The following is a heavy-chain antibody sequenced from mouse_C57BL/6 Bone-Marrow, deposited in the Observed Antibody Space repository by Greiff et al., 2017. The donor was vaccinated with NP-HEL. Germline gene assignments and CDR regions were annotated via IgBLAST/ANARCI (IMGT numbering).Heavy chain of an antibody. V-gene: IGHV1-64*01. CDR3: ARRGDYEDFDY. D-gene: IGHD2-4*01. CDR2: IHPNSGST. CDR1: GYTFTSYW. J-gene: IGHJ2*01. Sequence: VQGVESGAELVKPGASVKLSCKASGYTFTSYWMHWVKQRPGQGLEWIGMIHPNSGSTNYNEKFKSKATLTVDKSSSTAYMQLSSLTSEDSAVYYCARRGDYEDFDYWGQGTTLTVSS.